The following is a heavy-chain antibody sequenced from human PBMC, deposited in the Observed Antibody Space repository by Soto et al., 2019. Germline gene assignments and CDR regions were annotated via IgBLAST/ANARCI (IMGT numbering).Heavy chain of an antibody. J-gene: IGHJ6*02. CDR2: INPGNGNT. V-gene: IGHV1-3*01. Sequence: ASVKVSCKASGYPFTSYGMNWVRQAPGRGLEWMGWINPGNGNTKYSERFQGRVTITADKPTSSAYMELRSLRSEDTAVDYCARDYYDYTGHDKYYYYGMDVWGQGNAVTVSS. CDR1: GYPFTSYG. D-gene: IGHD3-22*01. CDR3: ARDYYDYTGHDKYYYYGMDV.